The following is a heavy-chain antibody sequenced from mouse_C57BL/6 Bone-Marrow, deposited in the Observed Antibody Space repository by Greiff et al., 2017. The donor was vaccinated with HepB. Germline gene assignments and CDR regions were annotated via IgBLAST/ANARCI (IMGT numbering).Heavy chain of an antibody. CDR3: ARDRALTH. J-gene: IGHJ4*01. Sequence: EVKLMESGGGLVKPGGSLKLSCAASGFTFSSYAMSWVRQTPEKRLEWVATISDGGSYTYYPDNVKGRFTISRDNAKNNLYLQMSHLKSEDTAMYYCARDRALTHWGQGTSVTVSS. V-gene: IGHV5-4*01. CDR1: GFTFSSYA. CDR2: ISDGGSYT. D-gene: IGHD3-1*01.